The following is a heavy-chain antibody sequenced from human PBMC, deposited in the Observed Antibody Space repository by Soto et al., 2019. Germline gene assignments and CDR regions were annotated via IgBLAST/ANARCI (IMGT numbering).Heavy chain of an antibody. CDR1: GGSISSSMYY. D-gene: IGHD3-10*01. J-gene: IGHJ4*02. Sequence: PSETLSLTCTVSGGSISSSMYYWGWIRQPPGKGLEWIGSIYYSGSTYYNPSLKSRVTISVATSKNQFSLKLSSVTAADTAVYYCARYFGSLLLWFGELFNPFDYWGQGTLVTVSS. V-gene: IGHV4-39*01. CDR2: IYYSGST. CDR3: ARYFGSLLLWFGELFNPFDY.